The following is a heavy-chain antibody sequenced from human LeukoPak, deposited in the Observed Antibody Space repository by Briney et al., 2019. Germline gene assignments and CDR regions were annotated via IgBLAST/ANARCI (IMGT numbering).Heavy chain of an antibody. CDR2: IYPGDSDT. J-gene: IGHJ4*02. V-gene: IGHV5-51*01. D-gene: IGHD3-10*01. CDR3: ARPYGSGSYYSGFDY. Sequence: GESLKISCKGSGYSFTSYWIGWVRQMPGKGLEWMGIIYPGDSDTSYSPSFQGQVTISADKSISTAYLQWSSLKASDTAMYYCARPYGSGSYYSGFDYWGQGTLVTVSS. CDR1: GYSFTSYW.